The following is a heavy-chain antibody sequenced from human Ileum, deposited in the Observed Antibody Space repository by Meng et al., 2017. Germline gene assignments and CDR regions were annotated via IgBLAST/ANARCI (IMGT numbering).Heavy chain of an antibody. J-gene: IGHJ4*02. CDR3: ARGVGDLGDY. V-gene: IGHV1-8*01. D-gene: IGHD3-16*01. CDR2: VSPSSGNT. Sequence: QVQLVQSGAEMKTPGASMKVSCKASGYTFTTNDINWVRQAPGQGLEWMGWVSPSSGNTHYAQKFQGRVTMTRDISISTVYMELTSLKSDDTAVHYCARGVGDLGDYWGQGTLVTVSS. CDR1: GYTFTTND.